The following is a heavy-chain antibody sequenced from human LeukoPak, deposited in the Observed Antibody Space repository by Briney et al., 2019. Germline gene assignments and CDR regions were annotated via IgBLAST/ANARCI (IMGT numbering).Heavy chain of an antibody. V-gene: IGHV3-7*01. Sequence: GGSLRLSCVASGFPFDVYWMSWVRQGPGKDLEWVANIKSDGSEEYYADSVKGRLTVSRDNAKNSLFLQMNRLRVEDTAVYYCAKEKTVAGWYFDLWGRGTLVTVSS. CDR2: IKSDGSEE. J-gene: IGHJ2*01. CDR1: GFPFDVYW. D-gene: IGHD6-19*01. CDR3: AKEKTVAGWYFDL.